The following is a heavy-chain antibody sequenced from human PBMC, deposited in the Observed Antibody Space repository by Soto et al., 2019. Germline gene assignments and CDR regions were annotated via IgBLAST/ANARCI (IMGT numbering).Heavy chain of an antibody. V-gene: IGHV1-69*02. CDR1: GGTFSIYT. J-gene: IGHJ6*02. CDR3: ASSYYDSSGYFGPPRYLGYGMDV. CDR2: IIPILGIA. Sequence: SVKVSCKASGGTFSIYTISWVLQAPGQGLEWMGRIIPILGIANYAQKFQGRVTITADKSTSTAYMELSSPRSEDTAVYYCASSYYDSSGYFGPPRYLGYGMDVWGQGTTVTVS. D-gene: IGHD3-22*01.